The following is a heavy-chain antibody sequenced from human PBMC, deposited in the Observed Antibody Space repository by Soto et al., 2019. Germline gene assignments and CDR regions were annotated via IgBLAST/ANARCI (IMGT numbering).Heavy chain of an antibody. V-gene: IGHV3-7*03. Sequence: EVQLAESGGGLVQPGGSLRLSCAASGFTFSSYWMSWVRQAPGKGLEWVANIKQDGSEKYYVDSVKGRFTISRDNAKNSLYLQMNSLRAEDTAVYYCARDRERSSSWPYYYYYGMDVWGQGTTVTVSS. CDR1: GFTFSSYW. CDR2: IKQDGSEK. CDR3: ARDRERSSSWPYYYYYGMDV. J-gene: IGHJ6*02. D-gene: IGHD6-13*01.